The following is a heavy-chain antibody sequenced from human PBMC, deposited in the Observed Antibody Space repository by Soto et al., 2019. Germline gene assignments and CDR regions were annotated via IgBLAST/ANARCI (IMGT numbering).Heavy chain of an antibody. Sequence: SETLSLTCPVSSDSISSYYWSWIRQPPGKRLEWIGYISYSGSTEYNPSLKSRVTISGDTSKNQFSLKVSSVTAADTAVYYCARGTSWQLPFDYWGQGTLVTVSS. D-gene: IGHD6-13*01. CDR2: ISYSGST. J-gene: IGHJ4*02. V-gene: IGHV4-59*01. CDR3: ARGTSWQLPFDY. CDR1: SDSISSYY.